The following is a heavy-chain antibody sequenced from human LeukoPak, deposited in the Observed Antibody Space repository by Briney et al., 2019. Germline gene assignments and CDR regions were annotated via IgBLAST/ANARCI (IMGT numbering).Heavy chain of an antibody. Sequence: GGSLRLSCAASGFIFSDYWMSWVRQAPGKGLEWVSYISSSGSTIYYADSVKGRFTISRDNAKNSLYLQMNSLRAEDTAVYYCARDLGYCSGGSCYSWFDPWGQGTLVTVSS. J-gene: IGHJ5*02. D-gene: IGHD2-15*01. CDR2: ISSSGSTI. V-gene: IGHV3-11*04. CDR1: GFIFSDYW. CDR3: ARDLGYCSGGSCYSWFDP.